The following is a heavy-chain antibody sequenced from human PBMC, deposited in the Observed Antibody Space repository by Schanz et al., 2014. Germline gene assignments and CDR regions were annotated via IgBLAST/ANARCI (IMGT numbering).Heavy chain of an antibody. CDR1: GFTLNSYA. J-gene: IGHJ5*02. CDR3: AKDMNREATAPES. D-gene: IGHD5-12*01. CDR2: INTADTT. Sequence: DVQLAESGGGLVQPGGSLRLSCAASGFTLNSYALSWVRQSPGKGLEWVSAINTADTTYYADSVKGRFTVSRDNSKNTVYLHMNSLRDEDTAVYYCAKDMNREATAPESWGQGTLVVVSS. V-gene: IGHV3-23*04.